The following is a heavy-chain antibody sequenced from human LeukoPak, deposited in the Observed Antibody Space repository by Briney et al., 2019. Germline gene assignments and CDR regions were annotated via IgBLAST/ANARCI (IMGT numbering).Heavy chain of an antibody. V-gene: IGHV1-18*01. CDR2: ISAYNGNT. Sequence: ASVKVSCKASGYTFTSYGISWVRQAPGQGLEWMGWISAYNGNTNYAQKLQGRVTMTTDTSTSTAYMELRSLRSDDTAVYYCARASPESTNYDFWSGYSYYYYGMDVWGQGTTVTVSS. D-gene: IGHD3-3*01. CDR3: ARASPESTNYDFWSGYSYYYYGMDV. CDR1: GYTFTSYG. J-gene: IGHJ6*02.